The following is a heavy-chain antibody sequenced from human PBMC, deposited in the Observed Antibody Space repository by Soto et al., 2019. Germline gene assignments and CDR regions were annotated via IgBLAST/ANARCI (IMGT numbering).Heavy chain of an antibody. J-gene: IGHJ3*01. D-gene: IGHD4-17*01. CDR3: ATWPLREQAFDV. CDR1: RFIVNGKKY. CDR2: VYSADGT. V-gene: IGHV3-53*01. Sequence: DVQVEESGGGLIQPGGSLRLSCAASRFIVNGKKYLTWVRQAPGKGLEWLSAVYSADGTFYADSVKGRFTVSLDNVKNTVYLQMNSLRSEDTGVYYCATWPLREQAFDVWGRGTRVTVSA.